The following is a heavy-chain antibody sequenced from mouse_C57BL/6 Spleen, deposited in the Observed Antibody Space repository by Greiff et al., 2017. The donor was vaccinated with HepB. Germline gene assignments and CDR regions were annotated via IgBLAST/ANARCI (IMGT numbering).Heavy chain of an antibody. V-gene: IGHV1-82*01. Sequence: VQLQQSGPELVKPGASVKISCKASGYAFSSSWMNWVKQRPGKGLEWIGRIYPGDGDTNYNGKFKGKATLTADKSSSTAYMQLSSLTSEDSAVYFCAGDGSSYAMDYWGQGTSVTVSS. D-gene: IGHD2-3*01. CDR1: GYAFSSSW. CDR2: IYPGDGDT. J-gene: IGHJ4*01. CDR3: AGDGSSYAMDY.